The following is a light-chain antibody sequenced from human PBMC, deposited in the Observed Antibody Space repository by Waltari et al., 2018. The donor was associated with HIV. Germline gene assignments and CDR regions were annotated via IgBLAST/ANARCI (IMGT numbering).Light chain of an antibody. CDR3: AAWDGGIRAWV. J-gene: IGLJ3*02. CDR2: KDD. V-gene: IGLV1-47*01. Sequence: QSALTQPPSPSGPPVQGVPIPCAGSRPHLGKTYVYWYQHLPRAAPKLIMYKDDHRPSRVPDPFSGSQSGITASLAITGLRAEDEGDYYCAAWDGGIRAWVFGGGTKVTVL. CDR1: RPHLGKTY.